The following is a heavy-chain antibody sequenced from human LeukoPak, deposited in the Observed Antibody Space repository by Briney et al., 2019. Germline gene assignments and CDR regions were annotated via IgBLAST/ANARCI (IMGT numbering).Heavy chain of an antibody. V-gene: IGHV1-8*01. J-gene: IGHJ3*02. D-gene: IGHD3-16*02. CDR1: GYTFTSYD. Sequence: ASVKVSCKASGYTFTSYDINWVRQAPGQGLEWMGWMNPNSGNTGYAQKFQGRVTMTRDTSISTAYMELSSLRSDDTAVYYCARESSYVWGSYPGAFDIWGQGTMVTVSS. CDR3: ARESSYVWGSYPGAFDI. CDR2: MNPNSGNT.